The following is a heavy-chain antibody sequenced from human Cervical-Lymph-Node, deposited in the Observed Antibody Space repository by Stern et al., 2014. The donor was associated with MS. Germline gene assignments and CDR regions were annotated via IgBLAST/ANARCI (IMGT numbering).Heavy chain of an antibody. CDR3: ARDTSSPERSDW. Sequence: EMQLVESGAGVIQPGGSLRLSCTASGFTGSRDHMTWVRQAPGKGLECVSLITNVGSTFYTDSRKGRFPISRDDSKNTVYLHMTSLRAEDAAMYYCARDTSSPERSDWWGQGTLVTVSS. V-gene: IGHV3-53*01. CDR2: ITNVGST. D-gene: IGHD1-1*01. CDR1: GFTGSRDH. J-gene: IGHJ4*02.